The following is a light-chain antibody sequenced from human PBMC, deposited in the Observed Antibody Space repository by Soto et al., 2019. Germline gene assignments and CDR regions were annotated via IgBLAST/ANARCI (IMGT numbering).Light chain of an antibody. CDR2: EVN. Sequence: QSALTQPPSASGSPGQSVTISCTGTSSDVGRYKYVSWYQQYPGKAPKVMIYEVNKRPSGVPDRFSGSKSGNTASLTVSGPQTEDEAHYYCSSFAGSSKLVFGGGTKLTVL. J-gene: IGLJ3*02. CDR3: SSFAGSSKLV. CDR1: SSDVGRYKY. V-gene: IGLV2-8*01.